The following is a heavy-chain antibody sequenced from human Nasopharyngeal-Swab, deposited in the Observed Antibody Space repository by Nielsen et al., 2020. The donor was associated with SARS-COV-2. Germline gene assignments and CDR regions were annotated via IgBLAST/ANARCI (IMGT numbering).Heavy chain of an antibody. D-gene: IGHD6-13*01. CDR2: MNPNSGNT. CDR1: GYTFTSYD. CDR3: ARGSSWYAQTSIDY. J-gene: IGHJ4*02. Sequence: ASVKVSCKASGYTFTSYDINWVRQATGQGLEWMGWMNPNSGNTGYAQKFQGRVTITRDTSASTAYMELSSLRSEDTAVYYCARGSSWYAQTSIDYWGQGTLVTVSS. V-gene: IGHV1-8*01.